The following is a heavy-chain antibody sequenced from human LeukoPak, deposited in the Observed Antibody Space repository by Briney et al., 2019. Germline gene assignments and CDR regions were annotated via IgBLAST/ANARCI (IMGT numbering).Heavy chain of an antibody. V-gene: IGHV3-21*01. J-gene: IGHJ3*02. D-gene: IGHD2-2*02. CDR3: ARDEYWSSTSCYNAFDI. Sequence: GGSLGLSCAASGFTFSSYSMNWVRQAPGKGLEWVSSISSSSSYIYYADSVKGRFTISRDNAKNSLYLQMNSLRAEDTAVYYCARDEYWSSTSCYNAFDIWGQGTMVTVSS. CDR1: GFTFSSYS. CDR2: ISSSSSYI.